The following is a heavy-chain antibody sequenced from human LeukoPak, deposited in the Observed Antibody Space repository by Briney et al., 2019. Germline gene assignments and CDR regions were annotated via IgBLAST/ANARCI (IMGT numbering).Heavy chain of an antibody. D-gene: IGHD2-2*01. CDR1: GWSFNDYY. Sequence: SETLSLTCAVYGWSFNDYYWNWIRQPPGKGLEWIGEINARGDTNYSPSLKSRVTISVDTSKKQFSLRFTSTIPADKAVYYCVRGQVPAARGYNWFDPWGQGTLVTVSS. V-gene: IGHV4-34*01. CDR3: VRGQVPAARGYNWFDP. J-gene: IGHJ5*02. CDR2: INARGDT.